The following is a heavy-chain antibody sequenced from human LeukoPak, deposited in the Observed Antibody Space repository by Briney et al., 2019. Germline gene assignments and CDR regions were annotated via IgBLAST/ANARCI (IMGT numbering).Heavy chain of an antibody. Sequence: ASVKLSCTASGYTFTGSNLNWVREAPGQGLESMGWVNPNRGGTNYAQKFQGRVTMTRDTSISTAYMELSRLRSDDTAVYYCARVRYSSGWPDYWGQGTLVTVSS. V-gene: IGHV1-2*02. CDR1: GYTFTGSN. CDR2: VNPNRGGT. D-gene: IGHD6-19*01. J-gene: IGHJ4*02. CDR3: ARVRYSSGWPDY.